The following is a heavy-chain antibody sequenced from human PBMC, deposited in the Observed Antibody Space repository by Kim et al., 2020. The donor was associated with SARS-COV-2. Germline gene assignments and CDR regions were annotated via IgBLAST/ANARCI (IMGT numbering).Heavy chain of an antibody. CDR3: ARDRAGTTGYYYYMDV. D-gene: IGHD1-7*01. Sequence: SVKGRFTISRDNAKNSLYLQMNSLRAEDTALYHCARDRAGTTGYYYYMDVWGKGTTVTVSS. V-gene: IGHV3-20*01. J-gene: IGHJ6*03.